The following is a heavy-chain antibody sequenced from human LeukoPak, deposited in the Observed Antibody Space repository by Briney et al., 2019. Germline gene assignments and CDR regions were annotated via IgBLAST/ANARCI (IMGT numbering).Heavy chain of an antibody. CDR1: GYTFTSYG. V-gene: IGHV1-18*01. Sequence: ASVTVSCTASGYTFTSYGISWLRQAPGQGLEWMGWISAYNGNTNYAQKLQGRVTMTTDTSTSTAYMELRSLRSDDTAVYYCARDLAPFYDFWSGPYDYWGQGTLVTVSS. J-gene: IGHJ4*02. CDR3: ARDLAPFYDFWSGPYDY. CDR2: ISAYNGNT. D-gene: IGHD3-3*01.